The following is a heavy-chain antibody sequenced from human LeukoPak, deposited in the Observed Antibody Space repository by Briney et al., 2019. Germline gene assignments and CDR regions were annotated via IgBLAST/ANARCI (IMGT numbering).Heavy chain of an antibody. D-gene: IGHD1-1*01. CDR3: ARLEGQLDAFDI. CDR1: GGSISSYY. Sequence: KASETLSLTCTVSGGSISSYYWSWIRQPPGKGLEWIGYISYTGSTLYNPSLKSRVTISVDTSKNQFSLKLSSVTAADTAVYYCARLEGQLDAFDIWGQGTMVTVSS. J-gene: IGHJ3*02. V-gene: IGHV4-59*08. CDR2: ISYTGST.